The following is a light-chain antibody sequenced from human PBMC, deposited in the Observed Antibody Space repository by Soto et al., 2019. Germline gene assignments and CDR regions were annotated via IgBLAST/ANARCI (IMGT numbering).Light chain of an antibody. CDR3: QDRSKWPLGT. V-gene: IGKV3-11*01. Sequence: EIVLTQSPATLSLSPGERASLSCRASQSVSTYLAWYQHRPGQAPRPLICDASNRATGIPDRFSGSGSGTDFNLTISRLEPEDSAIYYCQDRSKWPLGTFGQGTKVDI. J-gene: IGKJ1*01. CDR1: QSVSTY. CDR2: DAS.